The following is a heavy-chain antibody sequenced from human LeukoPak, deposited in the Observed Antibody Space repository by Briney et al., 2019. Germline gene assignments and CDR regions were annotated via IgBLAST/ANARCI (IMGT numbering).Heavy chain of an antibody. V-gene: IGHV3-7*01. CDR2: IKTDGSEK. D-gene: IGHD4-23*01. CDR3: AGTGGNSYYYYYYMDV. J-gene: IGHJ6*03. CDR1: GFTFSSFW. Sequence: PGGSLRLSCAASGFTFSSFWISWVRQAPGKGLEWVANIKTDGSEKYYVDSVKGRFTISRDNAKNSAYLQMNSLRAEDTAVYYCAGTGGNSYYYYYYMDVWGKGTTVTVSS.